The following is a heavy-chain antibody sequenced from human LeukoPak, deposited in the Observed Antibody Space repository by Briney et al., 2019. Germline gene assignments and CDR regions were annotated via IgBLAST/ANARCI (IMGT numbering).Heavy chain of an antibody. CDR3: ARQRSGAYYYGSGSYYNES. J-gene: IGHJ4*02. D-gene: IGHD3-10*01. Sequence: SETLSLTCTVSGGSISSGDYYWSWIRQPPGKGLEWIGYIYYSGSTYYNPSLKSRVTISVDTSKNQFSLKLSSVTAADTAVYYCARQRSGAYYYGSGSYYNESWGQGTLVTVSS. CDR2: IYYSGST. CDR1: GGSISSGDYY. V-gene: IGHV4-30-4*01.